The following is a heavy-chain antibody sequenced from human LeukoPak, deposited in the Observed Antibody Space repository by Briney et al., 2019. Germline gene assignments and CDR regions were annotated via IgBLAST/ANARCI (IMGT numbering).Heavy chain of an antibody. CDR3: ARDDGDWGGSDY. V-gene: IGHV4-59*01. CDR1: GGSISSYY. J-gene: IGHJ4*02. D-gene: IGHD4-17*01. Sequence: SETLSLTCTVSGGSISSYYWSWIRQPPGKGLEWIGYIYYSGSANYNPSLKSRVTISVDTSKNQFSLKLSSVTAADTAVYYCARDDGDWGGSDYWGQGTLVTVSS. CDR2: IYYSGSA.